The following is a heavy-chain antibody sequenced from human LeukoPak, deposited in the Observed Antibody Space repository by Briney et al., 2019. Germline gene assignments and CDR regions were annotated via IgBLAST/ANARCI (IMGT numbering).Heavy chain of an antibody. CDR3: AREAQYCSSTSCRIHYYYYGMDV. CDR2: ISGSGGST. Sequence: GGSLRLSCAASGFTFSNYAMSWVRQAPGEGLEWVSAISGSGGSTYIADSVKGRFTISRDNSKNTLYLQMNSLRAEDTAVYYCAREAQYCSSTSCRIHYYYYGMDVWGQGTTVTVSS. J-gene: IGHJ6*02. D-gene: IGHD2-2*01. V-gene: IGHV3-23*01. CDR1: GFTFSNYA.